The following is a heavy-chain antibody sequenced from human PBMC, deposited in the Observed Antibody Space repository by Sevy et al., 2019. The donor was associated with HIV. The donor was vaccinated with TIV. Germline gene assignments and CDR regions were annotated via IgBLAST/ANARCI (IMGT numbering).Heavy chain of an antibody. Sequence: GGSLRLSCAVSGFTFSGHAMTWVRQAPGKGLEWVSSISGSGGSPHYADSVKGRLTISRDNSKNTLFLQMNTLRAEDTATYYCAKGLISVAGRDDYWGPGTLVTVSS. D-gene: IGHD6-19*01. CDR2: ISGSGGSP. J-gene: IGHJ4*02. CDR3: AKGLISVAGRDDY. V-gene: IGHV3-23*01. CDR1: GFTFSGHA.